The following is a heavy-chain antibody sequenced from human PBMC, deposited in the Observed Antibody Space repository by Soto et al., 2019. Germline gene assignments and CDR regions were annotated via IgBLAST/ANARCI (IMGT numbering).Heavy chain of an antibody. D-gene: IGHD3-22*01. CDR1: GGSISSGGYY. CDR3: ARGGVDYYDSSGYYFSPYYFDY. Sequence: TSETLSLTCTVSGGSISSGGYYWSWIRQHPGKGLEWIGYIYYIGSTYYNPSLKSRVTISVDRSKNQFSLKLSSVTAADTAVYYCARGGVDYYDSSGYYFSPYYFDYWGQGTLVTVSS. CDR2: IYYIGST. V-gene: IGHV4-31*03. J-gene: IGHJ4*02.